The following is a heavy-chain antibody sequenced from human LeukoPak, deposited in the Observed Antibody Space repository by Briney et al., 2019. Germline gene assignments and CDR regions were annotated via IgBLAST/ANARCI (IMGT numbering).Heavy chain of an antibody. CDR2: INWNGGST. CDR1: GFTLDDYG. J-gene: IGHJ3*02. D-gene: IGHD6-13*01. V-gene: IGHV3-20*04. CDR3: AKDPRPIAAAGTTPDAFDI. Sequence: PGGSLRLSCAASGFTLDDYGMSWVRQAPGKGLEWVSGINWNGGSTGYADSVKGRFTISRDNSKNTLYLQMNSLRAEDTAVYYCAKDPRPIAAAGTTPDAFDIWGQGTMVTVSS.